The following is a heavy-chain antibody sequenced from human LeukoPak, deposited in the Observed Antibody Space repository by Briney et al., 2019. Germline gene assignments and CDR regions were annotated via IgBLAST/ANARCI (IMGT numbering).Heavy chain of an antibody. V-gene: IGHV1-69*05. CDR3: ARGGYSGYDQFDY. D-gene: IGHD5-12*01. CDR2: IIPIFGTA. CDR1: GGTFSSYA. Sequence: GASVKVSCKASGGTFSSYAISWVRQAPGQGLEWMGGIIPIFGTANYAQKFQGRVTITTDESTSTAYMELSSLRSEDTAVYYCARGGYSGYDQFDYWGQGTLVTLSS. J-gene: IGHJ4*02.